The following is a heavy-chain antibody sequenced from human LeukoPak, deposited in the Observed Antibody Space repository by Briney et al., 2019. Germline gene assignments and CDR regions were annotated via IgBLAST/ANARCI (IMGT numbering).Heavy chain of an antibody. CDR2: IIPIFGTA. V-gene: IGHV1-69*05. J-gene: IGHJ4*02. CDR3: ARVYDSSGYVFDY. Sequence: SVKVSCKASGGTFSSYAISWGRQAPGQGLEWMGGIIPIFGTANYAQKFQSRVKITTDESTSTAYMERSSLRSEDTAVYYCARVYDSSGYVFDYWGQGTLVTVSS. CDR1: GGTFSSYA. D-gene: IGHD3-22*01.